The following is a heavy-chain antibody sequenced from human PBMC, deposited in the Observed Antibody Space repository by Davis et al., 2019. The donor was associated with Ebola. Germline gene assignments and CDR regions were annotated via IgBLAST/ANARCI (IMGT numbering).Heavy chain of an antibody. V-gene: IGHV4-61*01. CDR3: ARHITMVRGVLYYYYGMDV. CDR1: GGSVSSGSYY. CDR2: IYYSGST. D-gene: IGHD3-10*01. Sequence: SETLSLTCTVSGGSVSSGSYYWSWIRQPPGKGLEWIGYIYYSGSTNYNPSLKSRVTISVDTSKNQFSLKLSSVTAADTAVYYCARHITMVRGVLYYYYGMDVWGQGTTVTVSS. J-gene: IGHJ6*02.